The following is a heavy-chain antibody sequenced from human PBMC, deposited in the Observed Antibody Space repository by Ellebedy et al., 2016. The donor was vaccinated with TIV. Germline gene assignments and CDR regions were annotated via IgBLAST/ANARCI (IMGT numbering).Heavy chain of an antibody. J-gene: IGHJ3*02. CDR3: AVTMIVVGGDAFDI. CDR1: GYTLTELS. V-gene: IGHV1-24*01. Sequence: AASVQVSCKVFGYTLTELSIHWVRQAPGKGLEWMGGFDPEDGETIYAQKFQGRVTMTEDTSTDTAYMELSSLRSEDTAVYYFAVTMIVVGGDAFDIWGQGTLVTVSS. D-gene: IGHD3-22*01. CDR2: FDPEDGET.